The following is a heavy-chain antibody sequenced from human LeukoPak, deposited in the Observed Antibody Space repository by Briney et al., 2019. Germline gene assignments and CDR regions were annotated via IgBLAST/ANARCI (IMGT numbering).Heavy chain of an antibody. CDR1: GGTFSSYA. J-gene: IGHJ4*02. V-gene: IGHV1-69*10. D-gene: IGHD5-24*01. CDR3: ARVVGGYNYPLDY. Sequence: ASVKVSCKASGGTFSSYAISWVRQAPGQGLEWMGRIIPILGIANYAQKFQGRVTITADKSTSTAYMELSSLRSEDTAVYYCARVVGGYNYPLDYWGQGTLVTVSS. CDR2: IIPILGIA.